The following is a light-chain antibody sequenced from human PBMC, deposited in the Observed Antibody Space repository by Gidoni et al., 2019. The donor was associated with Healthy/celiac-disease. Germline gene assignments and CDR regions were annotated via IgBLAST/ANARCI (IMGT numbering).Light chain of an antibody. Sequence: EIVLTQSPATLSLSPVERATLSCRASQSVSSYLAWYQQKPGQAPRLLIYDASNRATGIPARFSGSGSGTDFSLTISSLEPEYFAVYYCQQRSNWLTFGGGTKVEIK. CDR1: QSVSSY. J-gene: IGKJ4*01. V-gene: IGKV3-11*01. CDR2: DAS. CDR3: QQRSNWLT.